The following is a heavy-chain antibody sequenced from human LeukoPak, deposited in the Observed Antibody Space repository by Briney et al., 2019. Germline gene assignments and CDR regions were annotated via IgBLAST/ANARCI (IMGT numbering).Heavy chain of an antibody. CDR3: AKPKDNSLYCFDY. Sequence: GGSLRLSCAASALTFRSYAMSWVRQAGGKGLEWVSAISGSGGSTYYADSVKGRFTISRDNSKNTLYLQMSSLRAEDTAVYYCAKPKDNSLYCFDYWGQGTLVTVSS. V-gene: IGHV3-23*01. CDR1: ALTFRSYA. J-gene: IGHJ4*02. CDR2: ISGSGGST. D-gene: IGHD1-20*01.